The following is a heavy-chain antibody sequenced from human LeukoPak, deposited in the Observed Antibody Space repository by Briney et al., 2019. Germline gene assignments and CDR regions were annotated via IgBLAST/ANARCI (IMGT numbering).Heavy chain of an antibody. J-gene: IGHJ4*02. CDR2: ISAYNGNT. D-gene: IGHD4-11*01. CDR3: ARGIPGYGNYVSYFDY. CDR1: GYTFTSFG. V-gene: IGHV1-18*01. Sequence: ASVKVSCKASGYTFTSFGISWVRQAPGQGLEWMGWISAYNGNTNYAQKLQGRVTMTTDTSTSTAYMELRSLRSDDTAVYYCARGIPGYGNYVSYFDYWGQGTLVTVSS.